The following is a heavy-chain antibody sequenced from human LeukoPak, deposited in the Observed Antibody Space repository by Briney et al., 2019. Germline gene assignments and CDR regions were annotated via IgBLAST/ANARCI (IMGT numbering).Heavy chain of an antibody. CDR2: IYYSGST. V-gene: IGHV4-59*01. Sequence: SETLSLXCTVSGGSISSYYWSWIRQPPGKGLEWIGYIYYSGSTNYNPSLKSRVTISVVTSKNQFSLKLSSVTAADTAVYYCARAAVAGNFDYWGQGTLVTVSS. D-gene: IGHD6-19*01. CDR3: ARAAVAGNFDY. CDR1: GGSISSYY. J-gene: IGHJ4*02.